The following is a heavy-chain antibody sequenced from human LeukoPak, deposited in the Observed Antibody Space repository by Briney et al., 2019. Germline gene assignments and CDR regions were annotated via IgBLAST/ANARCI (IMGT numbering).Heavy chain of an antibody. CDR3: ARGSGDWTYYFDY. Sequence: AETLSLTCTVSGYSISSGYLWGWIRQPPGKGLEWIGSTYHGGTTYSNPSLKSRVIISEDTSKNQFSLKLSSVTAADTAVYYCARGSGDWTYYFDYWGQGTLVTVSS. J-gene: IGHJ4*02. CDR2: TYHGGTT. V-gene: IGHV4-38-2*02. CDR1: GYSISSGYL. D-gene: IGHD2-21*02.